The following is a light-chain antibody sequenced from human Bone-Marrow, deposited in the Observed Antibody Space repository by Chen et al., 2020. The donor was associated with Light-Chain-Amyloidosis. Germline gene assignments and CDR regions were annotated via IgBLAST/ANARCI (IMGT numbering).Light chain of an antibody. Sequence: EVVMTQSTATLSVSPGERVTLSCRASQSVDIHLAWYQQKPGQAPRLLIASASTRAAGLPARFSRSRDWRDFTLPISSLPSEGIAVYYSQHHTNRPPLTYLQGSRLEIK. CDR1: QSVDIH. V-gene: IGKV3-15*01. CDR3: QHHTNRPPLT. J-gene: IGKJ5*01. CDR2: SAS.